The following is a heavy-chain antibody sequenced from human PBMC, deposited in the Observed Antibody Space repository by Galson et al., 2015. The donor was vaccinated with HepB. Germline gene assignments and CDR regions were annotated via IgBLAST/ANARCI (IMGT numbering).Heavy chain of an antibody. CDR3: AKESATWSGYYNHYYMDV. CDR1: GITFSSNA. Sequence: SLRLSCAASGITFSSNAMSWVRQAPGKGLEWVSAISGSGGRTYYVDSVKGRFTISRDTSKNTLYLQMNSLRAEDTAVYYCAKESATWSGYYNHYYMDVWGKGTTVTVSS. D-gene: IGHD3-3*01. CDR2: ISGSGGRT. V-gene: IGHV3-23*01. J-gene: IGHJ6*03.